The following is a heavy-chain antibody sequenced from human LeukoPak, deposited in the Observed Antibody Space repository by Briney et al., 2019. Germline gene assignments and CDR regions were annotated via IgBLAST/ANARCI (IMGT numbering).Heavy chain of an antibody. CDR3: AKAPPPDIGELVFDY. CDR1: GFTVSAND. D-gene: IGHD3-10*01. V-gene: IGHV3-53*01. Sequence: GGSLRLSCAASGFTVSANDMSWVRQAPGKGLEWVSLIYAGGSSSAFYADSVKGRFTISRDNSRNSLSLQMNSLKSEDTAFYYCAKAPPPDIGELVFDYWGQGILVTVSS. J-gene: IGHJ4*02. CDR2: IYAGGSSSA.